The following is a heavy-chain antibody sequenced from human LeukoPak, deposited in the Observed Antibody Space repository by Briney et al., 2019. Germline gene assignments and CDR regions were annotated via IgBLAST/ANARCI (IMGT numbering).Heavy chain of an antibody. CDR3: ARDGPVAAAGLDY. Sequence: GGSLRLSCAAAGFTFSSYSMNWVRQAPGKGLEWVSSISSSSSYIYYADSVKGRFTISRDNAKNSLYLQMNSLRAEDTAVYYCARDGPVAAAGLDYWGQGTLVTVSS. D-gene: IGHD6-13*01. J-gene: IGHJ4*02. CDR2: ISSSSSYI. CDR1: GFTFSSYS. V-gene: IGHV3-21*01.